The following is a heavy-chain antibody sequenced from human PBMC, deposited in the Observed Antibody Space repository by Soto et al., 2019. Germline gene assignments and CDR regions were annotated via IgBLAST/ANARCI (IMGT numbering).Heavy chain of an antibody. CDR1: GFSLSNDRLG. CDR2: IYSNDEK. D-gene: IGHD5-12*01. V-gene: IGHV2-26*01. CDR3: ARSEMATRLNYFDY. J-gene: IGHJ4*02. Sequence: QVTLKESGPVLVKPTETLTLTCTVSGFSLSNDRLGVSWIRQPPGKALEWLAHIYSNDEKSFSTSLKSRLTISKDTSKSQVVLTMTNMDPVDTATYYCARSEMATRLNYFDYWGQGTLVTVSS.